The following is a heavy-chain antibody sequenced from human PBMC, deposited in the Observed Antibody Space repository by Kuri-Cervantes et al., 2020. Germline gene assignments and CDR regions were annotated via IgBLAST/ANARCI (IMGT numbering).Heavy chain of an antibody. CDR1: GFTFSSYA. J-gene: IGHJ6*02. V-gene: IGHV3-21*01. Sequence: GESLKISCAASGFTFSSYATHWVRQAPGKGLEWVSSISSSSSYIYYADSVKGRFTISRDNAKNSLYLQMNSLRAEDTAVYYCARDGDYGDYTVWGQGTTVTVSS. D-gene: IGHD4-17*01. CDR2: ISSSSSYI. CDR3: ARDGDYGDYTV.